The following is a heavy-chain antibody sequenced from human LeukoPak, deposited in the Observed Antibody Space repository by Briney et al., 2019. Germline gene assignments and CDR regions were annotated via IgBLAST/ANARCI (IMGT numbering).Heavy chain of an antibody. Sequence: SETLSLTCAVYGGSFSGYYWSWIRQPPGKGLEWIGEINHSGSTNYNPSLKSRVTISVDTSKNQFSLKLSSVTAADTAVYYCARWRVIAAAGIDYWSQGTLVTVSS. J-gene: IGHJ4*02. CDR1: GGSFSGYY. CDR3: ARWRVIAAAGIDY. V-gene: IGHV4-34*01. CDR2: INHSGST. D-gene: IGHD6-13*01.